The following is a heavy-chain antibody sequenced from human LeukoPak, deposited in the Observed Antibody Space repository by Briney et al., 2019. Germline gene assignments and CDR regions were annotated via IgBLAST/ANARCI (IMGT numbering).Heavy chain of an antibody. CDR3: ARSRERNRFGELGY. V-gene: IGHV4-38-2*01. CDR1: GYSISSGYY. J-gene: IGHJ4*02. D-gene: IGHD3-10*01. Sequence: SETLSLTCAVSGYSISSGYYWDWIRQPPGKGLEWIGSIYHSGSTYYNPSLKSRVTISVDTSKNQFSLNLSPVTAADTAVYYCARSRERNRFGELGYWGQGTLVTVSA. CDR2: IYHSGST.